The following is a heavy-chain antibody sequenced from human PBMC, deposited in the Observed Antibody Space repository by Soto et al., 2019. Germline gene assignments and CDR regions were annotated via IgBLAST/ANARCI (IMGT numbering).Heavy chain of an antibody. V-gene: IGHV1-3*01. CDR3: ARDRGRQWLVLGDFDY. CDR1: GYTFTSYA. J-gene: IGHJ4*02. Sequence: ASVKVSCKASGYTFTSYAMHWVRQAPGQRLEWMGWINAGNGNTKYSQKFQGRVTITRDTSASTAYMELSSLRSEDTAVYYCARDRGRQWLVLGDFDYWGQGTLVTVSS. D-gene: IGHD6-19*01. CDR2: INAGNGNT.